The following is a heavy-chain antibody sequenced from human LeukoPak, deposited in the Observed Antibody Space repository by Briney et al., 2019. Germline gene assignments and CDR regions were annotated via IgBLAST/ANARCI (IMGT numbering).Heavy chain of an antibody. V-gene: IGHV3-21*01. CDR2: ISSSSSYI. CDR3: AISIAAAGTIDY. D-gene: IGHD6-13*01. CDR1: GFTFSSYS. Sequence: PGGSLRLSCAASGFTFSSYSMNWVRQAPGKGLEWVSSISSSSSYIYYADSVKGRFTISRDNAKNSLYLQMNSLRAEDTAVYYCAISIAAAGTIDYWGQGTLVTVSS. J-gene: IGHJ4*02.